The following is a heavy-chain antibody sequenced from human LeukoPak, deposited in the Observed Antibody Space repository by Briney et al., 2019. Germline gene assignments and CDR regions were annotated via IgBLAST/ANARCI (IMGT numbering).Heavy chain of an antibody. J-gene: IGHJ4*02. CDR1: GFTFSSYW. V-gene: IGHV3-7*03. CDR3: ARGRYGSSCYLCDY. CDR2: IKQDGSEK. D-gene: IGHD2-15*01. Sequence: QSGGSLRLSCAASGFTFSSYWMSWVRQAPGKGLEWVANIKQDGSEKYYVDSVKGRFTISRDNAKNSLYLQMNSLRAEDTAVYYCARGRYGSSCYLCDYWGQGTPATVSS.